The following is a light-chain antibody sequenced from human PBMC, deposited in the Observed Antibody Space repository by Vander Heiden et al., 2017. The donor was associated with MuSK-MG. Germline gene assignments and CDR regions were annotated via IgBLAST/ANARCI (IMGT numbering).Light chain of an antibody. V-gene: IGKV3-15*01. CDR2: DAS. CDR1: QNVNNN. CDR3: HQHTNWPRT. J-gene: IGKJ1*01. Sequence: EIVMTQSPATLSVSPGERATLPCRASQNVNNNLAWYQQKPGQAPRLLIYDASTRATGIPARFSGSGSGTEFTLTISSLQSEHFAVYYSHQHTNWPRTYGQRTKVEIK.